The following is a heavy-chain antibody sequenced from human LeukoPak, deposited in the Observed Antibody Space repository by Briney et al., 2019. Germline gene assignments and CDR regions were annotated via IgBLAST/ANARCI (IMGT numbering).Heavy chain of an antibody. CDR1: GFTFSSYT. CDR3: STLTSRGLSDS. CDR2: IKSKADGETI. D-gene: IGHD1-20*01. V-gene: IGHV3-15*07. Sequence: GGSLRLSCAASGFTFSSYTMNWVRQAPGKGLEWVGRIKSKADGETIDYAAPVKGRFTFSRDDSKNMLYLQMNSLKSEDTAVYYCSTLTSRGLSDSWGQGTLVTVSS. J-gene: IGHJ4*02.